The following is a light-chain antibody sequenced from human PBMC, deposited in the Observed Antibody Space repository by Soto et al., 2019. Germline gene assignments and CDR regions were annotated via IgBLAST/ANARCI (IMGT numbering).Light chain of an antibody. Sequence: QSALSQPASVSGSPGQSITISCTGTSSDVGGFEYVSWYQHQPGKAPKLIIYDVTKRPSGVSNRFSGSKSGNTASLTISGIQAEDEGDYYCGSITRSSTSVFGNGTKLT. J-gene: IGLJ1*01. CDR1: SSDVGGFEY. V-gene: IGLV2-14*01. CDR3: GSITRSSTSV. CDR2: DVT.